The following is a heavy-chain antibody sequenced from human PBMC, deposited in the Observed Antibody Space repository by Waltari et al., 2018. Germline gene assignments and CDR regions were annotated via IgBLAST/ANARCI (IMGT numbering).Heavy chain of an antibody. V-gene: IGHV4-34*01. D-gene: IGHD2-15*01. CDR1: GGSFSGYS. Sequence: QVQLQQWGAGLLKPSATLSLTCAVYGGSFSGYSWRWIRQPPGKGLEWMGKINHSGSTNYNPALKSRVTISVDTSKNQFSLKLSSVTAADTAVYYCARGGRYCSGGSCYDWFDPWGQGTLVTVSS. CDR2: INHSGST. CDR3: ARGGRYCSGGSCYDWFDP. J-gene: IGHJ5*02.